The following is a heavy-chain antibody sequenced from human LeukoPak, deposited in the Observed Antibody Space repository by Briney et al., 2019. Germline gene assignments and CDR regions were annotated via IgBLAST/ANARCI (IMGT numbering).Heavy chain of an antibody. D-gene: IGHD6-6*01. CDR1: GDSISSYY. Sequence: KASETLSLTCTVSGDSISSYYWSWIRQPPGKGLEWIGYIYTSGGTNYIPSLKGRVTISIDTSKNQFPLKLSSVTAADSAVYYCARLTRLSTSPDRYYLDYWGQGTLVTVSS. CDR2: IYTSGGT. CDR3: ARLTRLSTSPDRYYLDY. J-gene: IGHJ4*02. V-gene: IGHV4-4*09.